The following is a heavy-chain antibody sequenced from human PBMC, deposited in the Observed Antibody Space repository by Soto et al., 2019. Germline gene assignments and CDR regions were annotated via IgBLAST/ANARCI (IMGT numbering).Heavy chain of an antibody. Sequence: EASVKVSCKASGYTFTSYAMHWVRQAPGQRLEWMGWINADNGNTRYSQKFQARVTITRDTSTSTAYMELRSLRSDDTAVYYCARVNDYYDSSGYPFDYWGQGTLVTVSS. CDR1: GYTFTSYA. D-gene: IGHD3-22*01. CDR2: INADNGNT. J-gene: IGHJ4*02. CDR3: ARVNDYYDSSGYPFDY. V-gene: IGHV1-3*01.